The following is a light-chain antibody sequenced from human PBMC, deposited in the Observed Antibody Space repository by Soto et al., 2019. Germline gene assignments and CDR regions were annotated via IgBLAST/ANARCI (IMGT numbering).Light chain of an antibody. J-gene: IGLJ1*01. CDR3: YSYAGENLYV. CDR2: EGT. Sequence: QSVLTQPASVSASPGQSVTIPCTGTSXDVGSYNLVSWFQQHPGKVPKLLIYEGTKRPSGLSDRFSGSKSGTTASLTISGLQAEDEAHYYCYSYAGENLYVFGTGTKATVL. V-gene: IGLV2-23*01. CDR1: SXDVGSYNL.